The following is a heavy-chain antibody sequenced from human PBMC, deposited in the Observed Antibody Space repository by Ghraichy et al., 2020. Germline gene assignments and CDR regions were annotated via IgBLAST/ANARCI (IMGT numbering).Heavy chain of an antibody. CDR3: AKSAVSYYDYVWGSCTD. D-gene: IGHD3-16*01. V-gene: IGHV3-23*01. Sequence: GGSLRLSCAASGFTFSNYVMSWVRQAPGKGLEWVSAVSGRGGTTYYADSVKGRFTISRDNSRDTMYLQMNSLRAEDTALYYCAKSAVSYYDYVWGSCTDWGQGTLVTVSS. CDR1: GFTFSNYV. CDR2: VSGRGGTT. J-gene: IGHJ4*02.